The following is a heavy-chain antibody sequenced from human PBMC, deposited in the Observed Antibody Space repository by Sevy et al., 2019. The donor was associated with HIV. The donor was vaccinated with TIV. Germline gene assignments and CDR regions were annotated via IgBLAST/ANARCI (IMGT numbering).Heavy chain of an antibody. Sequence: SETLSLTCAVYGGSFSGYYWSWIRQPPGKGLEWIGEINHSGGTNYNPSLKSRVTISVDTSKNQFSLKLSSVTAADTAVYYCARIRAVAGTSDLDGWGQGTLVTVSS. V-gene: IGHV4-34*01. D-gene: IGHD6-19*01. CDR2: INHSGGT. CDR1: GGSFSGYY. J-gene: IGHJ4*02. CDR3: ARIRAVAGTSDLDG.